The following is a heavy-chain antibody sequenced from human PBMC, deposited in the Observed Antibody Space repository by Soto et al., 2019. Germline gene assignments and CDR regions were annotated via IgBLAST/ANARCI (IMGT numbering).Heavy chain of an antibody. CDR3: VGGYDYYFDY. CDR1: GGSISSGDYY. D-gene: IGHD5-12*01. Sequence: QVQLQESGPGLVKPSQTLSLTCTVSGGSISSGDYYWSWIRQPPGKGLEWIGYIYYRGSTYYNPSLQSRGAISVDKSKNQFSLKLSSVTAADTAVYYCVGGYDYYFDYWGQGSLVTVSS. J-gene: IGHJ4*02. V-gene: IGHV4-30-4*01. CDR2: IYYRGST.